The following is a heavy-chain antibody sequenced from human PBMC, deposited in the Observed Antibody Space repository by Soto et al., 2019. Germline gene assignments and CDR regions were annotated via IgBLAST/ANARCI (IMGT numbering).Heavy chain of an antibody. Sequence: SETLSLTCAVSGGSISSYYWSWIRQPPGKGLEWIGYIYYTGSTNYNPSLKSRVTISVDTSKNQFSLKLSSVTAADTAVYYCARHSEDYDILTGLLDYWGQGTLVTVSS. V-gene: IGHV4-59*08. CDR1: GGSISSYY. D-gene: IGHD3-9*01. J-gene: IGHJ4*02. CDR2: IYYTGST. CDR3: ARHSEDYDILTGLLDY.